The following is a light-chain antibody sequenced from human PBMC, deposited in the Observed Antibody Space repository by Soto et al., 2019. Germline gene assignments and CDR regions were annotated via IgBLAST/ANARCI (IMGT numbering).Light chain of an antibody. V-gene: IGLV2-14*03. CDR2: DVS. Sequence: QSVLTQPAAVSGSPGQSITISCTGTSSDIGGYKYVSWYQQYTGKAPKRMIYDVSNRPSGVSDLFSGSKPGNTGSLTISGLQAEDEADYYCSSYTSYNTLCVVFGGGTKMTVI. CDR1: SSDIGGYKY. CDR3: SSYTSYNTLCVV. J-gene: IGLJ2*01.